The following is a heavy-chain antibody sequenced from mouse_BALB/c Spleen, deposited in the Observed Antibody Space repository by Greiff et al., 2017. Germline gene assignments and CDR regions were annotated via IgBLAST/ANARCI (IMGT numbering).Heavy chain of an antibody. Sequence: EVQRVESGGGLVKPGGSLKLSCAASGFTFSSYAMSWVRQSPEKRLEWVAEISSGGSYTYYPDTVTGRFTISRDNAKNTLYLEMSSLRSEDTAMYYCARGLRDGNYAMDYWGQGTSVTVSS. D-gene: IGHD2-3*01. CDR1: GFTFSSYA. J-gene: IGHJ4*01. CDR3: ARGLRDGNYAMDY. V-gene: IGHV5-9-4*01. CDR2: ISSGGSYT.